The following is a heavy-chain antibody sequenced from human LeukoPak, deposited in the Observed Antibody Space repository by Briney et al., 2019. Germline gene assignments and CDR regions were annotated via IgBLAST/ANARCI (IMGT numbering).Heavy chain of an antibody. J-gene: IGHJ4*02. CDR3: ARGLAAAGIV. CDR2: INYSGST. V-gene: IGHV4-59*01. Sequence: SETLSLTCTVSGGSISSYYWSWIRQPPGKGLEWIGYINYSGSTNYNPSLKSRVTISVDTSKNQFSLKLSSVTAADTAVYYCARGLAAAGIVWGQGTLVTVSS. D-gene: IGHD6-13*01. CDR1: GGSISSYY.